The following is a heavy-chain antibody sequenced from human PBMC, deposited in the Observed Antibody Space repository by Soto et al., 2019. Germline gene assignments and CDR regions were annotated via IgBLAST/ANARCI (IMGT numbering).Heavy chain of an antibody. Sequence: PGGSLRLSCAASGFTFSDYYMSWIRQAPGKGLEWVSYISSSGSTIYYADSVKGRFTISRDNAKNSLYLQMNSLRAEDTAVYYCARVFNYDYIWGSQFCFDYWGQGTLVTVSS. J-gene: IGHJ4*02. CDR1: GFTFSDYY. V-gene: IGHV3-11*01. D-gene: IGHD3-16*01. CDR3: ARVFNYDYIWGSQFCFDY. CDR2: ISSSGSTI.